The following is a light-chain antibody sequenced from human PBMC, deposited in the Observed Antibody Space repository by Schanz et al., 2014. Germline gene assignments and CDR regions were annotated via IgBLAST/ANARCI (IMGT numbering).Light chain of an antibody. Sequence: QSVLTQPPSLSGAPGQRVTIPCTGTSSNIGAGFDVHWYQQLPQTAPKLLIYGNNHRPSGVSDRFSGSKSGTSASLAISGLRSEDEADYYCAAWDDSLNGWVFGGGTKLTVL. CDR2: GNN. CDR3: AAWDDSLNGWV. J-gene: IGLJ3*02. CDR1: SSNIGAGFD. V-gene: IGLV1-40*01.